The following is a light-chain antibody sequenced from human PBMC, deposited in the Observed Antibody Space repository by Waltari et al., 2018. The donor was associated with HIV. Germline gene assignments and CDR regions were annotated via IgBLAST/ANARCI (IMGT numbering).Light chain of an antibody. V-gene: IGLV1-44*01. CDR1: TSNIGNST. CDR3: ATWDDSLNGPV. CDR2: SNN. J-gene: IGLJ2*01. Sequence: QSVLTQPPSASGTPGQRVTISCAGSTSNIGNSTVNWYQQLPVTAPTLFMYSNNQRPSGAPDRFSASKSCTSASLAISGLQSEDEADYYCATWDDSLNGPVFGGGTKLTVL.